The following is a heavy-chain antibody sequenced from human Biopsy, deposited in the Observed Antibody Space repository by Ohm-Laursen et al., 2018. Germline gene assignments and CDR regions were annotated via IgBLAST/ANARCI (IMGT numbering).Heavy chain of an antibody. CDR2: IDYRGST. Sequence: SETLSLTCSVFAGSFSTYYWTWIRQPPGQGLEWIACIDYRGSTNYNPSLKGRVSISIDTSKNQLSLRLNSVTAADTAVYYCARVSRSIYDSTFDSFNIWGPGTMVTVSS. J-gene: IGHJ3*02. CDR3: ARVSRSIYDSTFDSFNI. D-gene: IGHD3-22*01. V-gene: IGHV4-59*01. CDR1: AGSFSTYY.